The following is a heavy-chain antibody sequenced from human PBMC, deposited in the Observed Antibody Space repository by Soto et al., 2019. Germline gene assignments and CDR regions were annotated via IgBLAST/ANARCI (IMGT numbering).Heavy chain of an antibody. J-gene: IGHJ5*02. V-gene: IGHV4-61*01. CDR3: TRGPPRVQWFGL. Sequence: SETLSLTCTVSGGAVSSGTYYWCWIRQPPGKGLEWIGHIYLTGRTNYNPSLKSRVTMSRDTSRNQFYLKLSSVTAADTAVYYCTRGPPRVQWFGLWGLGTLVTVSS. CDR1: GGAVSSGTYY. CDR2: IYLTGRT.